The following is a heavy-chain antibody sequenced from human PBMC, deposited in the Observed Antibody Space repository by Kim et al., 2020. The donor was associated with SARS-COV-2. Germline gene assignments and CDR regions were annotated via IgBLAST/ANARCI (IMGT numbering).Heavy chain of an antibody. J-gene: IGHJ4*01. Sequence: GGSLRLSCAASGFTFSNYAMRWVRQAPGNGLEWVSTVSVGGGDTTYYADSVKGRFTISRDNSKNTVYLQMNRLRAEDTAVYYCAKDNPAGGRSSYYAFD. D-gene: IGHD1-26*01. CDR3: AKDNPAGGRSSYYAFD. CDR1: GFTFSNYA. CDR2: VSVGGGDTT. V-gene: IGHV3-23*01.